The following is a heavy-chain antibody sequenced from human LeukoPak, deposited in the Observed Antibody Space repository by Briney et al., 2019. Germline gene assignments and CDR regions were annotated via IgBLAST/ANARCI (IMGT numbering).Heavy chain of an antibody. CDR2: IFPSGGEI. D-gene: IGHD5-24*01. V-gene: IGHV3-23*01. CDR3: ARDVRWLQSGQDAFDI. J-gene: IGHJ3*02. Sequence: PGGSLRLSCAASGFTFSTFAMIWVRQPPGKGLEWVSSIFPSGGEIHYADSVRGRFTISRDNSKSTLSLQMNSLRAEDTAVYYCARDVRWLQSGQDAFDIWGQGTMVTVSS. CDR1: GFTFSTFA.